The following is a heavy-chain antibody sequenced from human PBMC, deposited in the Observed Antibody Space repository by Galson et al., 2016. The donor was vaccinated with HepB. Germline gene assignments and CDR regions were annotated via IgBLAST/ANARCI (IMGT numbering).Heavy chain of an antibody. Sequence: SLRLSCAASGFTLSDSYMTWIRQAPGKGLEWVSYISRSGTGSSTNYAESGRGRFTISRDSSKNTLYLQMNSLRAEDTAVYYCARDPPGVGAWGQGTLVTASS. CDR1: GFTLSDSY. CDR2: ISRSGTGSST. J-gene: IGHJ4*02. CDR3: ARDPPGVGA. V-gene: IGHV3-11*06. D-gene: IGHD4/OR15-4a*01.